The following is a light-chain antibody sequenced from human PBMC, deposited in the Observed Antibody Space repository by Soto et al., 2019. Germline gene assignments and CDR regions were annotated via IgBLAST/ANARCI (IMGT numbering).Light chain of an antibody. CDR2: GAS. CDR3: QQYNNWLWT. J-gene: IGKJ1*01. Sequence: EIVMTQSPATLSVSPGERATLSCRASQSVSSNLAWYQQKPGQAPRLLIYGASIRATGIPARFSGSGSGTEFTLTISSLPSEDFAVYYCQQYNNWLWTFGQGTKVEIK. CDR1: QSVSSN. V-gene: IGKV3D-15*01.